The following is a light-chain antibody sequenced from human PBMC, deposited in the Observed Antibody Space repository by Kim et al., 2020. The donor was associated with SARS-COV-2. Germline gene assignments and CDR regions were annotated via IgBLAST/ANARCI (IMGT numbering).Light chain of an antibody. CDR2: EVN. V-gene: IGLV2-8*01. CDR3: NSYAGSSIVI. J-gene: IGLJ2*01. CDR1: ISDVGAYNS. Sequence: QSALTQPPSASGSPGQSVTISCTGTISDVGAYNSVSWYQQIPGKAPKLMIYEVNKRPSGVPDRFSGSKSGNTASLTVSGLQPEDEADYYCNSYAGSSIVIFGGGTKLTVL.